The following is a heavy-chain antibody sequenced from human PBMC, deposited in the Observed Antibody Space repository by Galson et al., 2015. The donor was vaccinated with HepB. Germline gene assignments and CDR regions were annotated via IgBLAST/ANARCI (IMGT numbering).Heavy chain of an antibody. D-gene: IGHD3-10*01. J-gene: IGHJ4*02. CDR2: ISYDGSNK. CDR1: GFAFSSYG. Sequence: SLRLSCAASGFAFSSYGMHWVRQAPGKGLEWVAVISYDGSNKYYADSGKGRFTISRDNSQNTLYLQMNSLRAEDTAVYYCAREAHNFGFDYWGQGTLVTVSS. CDR3: AREAHNFGFDY. V-gene: IGHV3-30*03.